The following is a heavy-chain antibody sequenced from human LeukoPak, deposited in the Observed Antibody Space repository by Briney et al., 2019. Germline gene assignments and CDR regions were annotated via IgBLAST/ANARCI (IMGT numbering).Heavy chain of an antibody. CDR1: GITASSYA. V-gene: IGHV3-23*01. J-gene: IGHJ4*02. Sequence: GGSLRLSCAASGITASSYAMTWVRQAPGKGLEWVSSISGSGDRTMYADSVKGRLTISRDNFKNTLYLQMNSLKTDDTAVYYCTTATNSGSYEYYFDYWGQGTLVIVSS. CDR2: ISGSGDRT. D-gene: IGHD1-26*01. CDR3: TTATNSGSYEYYFDY.